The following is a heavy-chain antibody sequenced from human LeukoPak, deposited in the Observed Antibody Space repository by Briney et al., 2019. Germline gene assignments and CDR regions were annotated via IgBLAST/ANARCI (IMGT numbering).Heavy chain of an antibody. Sequence: PSETLSLTCATSGGSFGGYSWSWIRQSPGEGLEWIGEINLGGSTNYNPSLKSRVTMTIDTSKREVFLKLTSVTAADTSIYFCATSTKAVRPDSWDSWGQGTLLSVSS. D-gene: IGHD6-6*01. V-gene: IGHV4-34*01. CDR3: ATSTKAVRPDSWDS. CDR1: GGSFGGYS. CDR2: INLGGST. J-gene: IGHJ4*02.